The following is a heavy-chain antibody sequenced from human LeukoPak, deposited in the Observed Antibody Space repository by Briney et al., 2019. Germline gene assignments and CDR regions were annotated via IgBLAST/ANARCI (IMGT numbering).Heavy chain of an antibody. D-gene: IGHD3-3*01. V-gene: IGHV4-4*07. J-gene: IGHJ6*03. CDR1: GGSISSYY. Sequence: PSETLSLPCTVSGGSISSYYWSWIRQPAGKGLEWIGRIYTSGSTNYNPSLKSRVTMSVDTSKNQFSLKLSSVTAADTAVYYCARQGYDFWSGYLVPEPSDYMDVWGKGTTVTVSS. CDR3: ARQGYDFWSGYLVPEPSDYMDV. CDR2: IYTSGST.